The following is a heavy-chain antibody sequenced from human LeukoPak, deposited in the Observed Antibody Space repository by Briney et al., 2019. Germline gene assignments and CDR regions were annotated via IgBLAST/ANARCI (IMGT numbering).Heavy chain of an antibody. CDR2: IYYSGST. D-gene: IGHD4-23*01. Sequence: PSETLSLTCTVSGGSISSSSYDWGWIRQPPGKGLEWIGSIYYSGSTYYNPSLKSRVTISVDTSKNQFSLKLSSVTAADTAVYYCARATVLIVVDYWGQGTLVTVSS. CDR3: ARATVLIVVDY. CDR1: GGSISSSSYD. J-gene: IGHJ4*02. V-gene: IGHV4-39*07.